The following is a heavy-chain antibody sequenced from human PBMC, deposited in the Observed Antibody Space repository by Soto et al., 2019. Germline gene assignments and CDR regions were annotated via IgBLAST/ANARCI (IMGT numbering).Heavy chain of an antibody. CDR3: VNNGEYSLQY. CDR2: IYLNGGT. V-gene: IGHV4-4*02. J-gene: IGHJ4*02. CDR1: GGSLTRRDW. D-gene: IGHD2-8*01. Sequence: SETLSLTCAVSGGSLTRRDWWSWVRQPPGKGLQWIGQIYLNGGTSYDPSLRTRVTISADKSKNLLSLELRSVTAADTAVYFCVNNGEYSLQYWGQGALVTVSS.